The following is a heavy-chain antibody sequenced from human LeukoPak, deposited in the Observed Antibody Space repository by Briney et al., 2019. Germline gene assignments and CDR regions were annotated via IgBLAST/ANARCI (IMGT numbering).Heavy chain of an antibody. CDR2: ISVYNGNT. CDR1: GYTFTGYY. Sequence: ASVKVSCKASGYTFTGYYMHWVRQAPGQGLEWMGWISVYNGNTNYAQKFQGRVTMTTDTSTSTAYMELRSLRSDDTAVYYCARDIKRSRARWENLGFDPWGQGTLVTVSS. CDR3: ARDIKRSRARWENLGFDP. D-gene: IGHD1-14*01. V-gene: IGHV1-18*04. J-gene: IGHJ5*02.